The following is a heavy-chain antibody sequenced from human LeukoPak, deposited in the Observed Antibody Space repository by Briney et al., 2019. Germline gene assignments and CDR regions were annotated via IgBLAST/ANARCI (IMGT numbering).Heavy chain of an antibody. CDR3: ARTDYDILTGSGDAFDI. D-gene: IGHD3-9*01. Sequence: SSETLSLTCAVYGGPFSGYYWSWIRQPPGKGLEWIGEINHSGSTNYNPSLKSRVTISVDTSKNQFSLKLSSVTAADTAVYYCARTDYDILTGSGDAFDIWGQGTMVTVSS. CDR1: GGPFSGYY. J-gene: IGHJ3*02. CDR2: INHSGST. V-gene: IGHV4-34*01.